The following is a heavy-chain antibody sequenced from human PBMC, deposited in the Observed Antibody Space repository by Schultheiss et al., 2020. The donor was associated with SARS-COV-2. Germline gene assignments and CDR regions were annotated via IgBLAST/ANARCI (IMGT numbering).Heavy chain of an antibody. V-gene: IGHV3-21*01. CDR3: ARGIYSGRYPLFDY. J-gene: IGHJ4*02. Sequence: GGSLRLSCAASGFTFSSYSMNWVRQAPGKGLEWVSSISSSSSYIYYADSVKGRFTISRDNAKNSLYLQMNSLRAEDTAVYYCARGIYSGRYPLFDYWGQGTLVTVSS. CDR2: ISSSSSYI. D-gene: IGHD1-26*01. CDR1: GFTFSSYS.